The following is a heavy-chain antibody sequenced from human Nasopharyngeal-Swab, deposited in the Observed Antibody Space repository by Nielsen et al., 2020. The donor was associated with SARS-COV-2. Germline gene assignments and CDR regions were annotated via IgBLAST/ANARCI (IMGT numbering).Heavy chain of an antibody. D-gene: IGHD2/OR15-2a*01. V-gene: IGHV3-23*01. Sequence: GESLKISCAASGFDFNIYTMNWVRQAPGKGLEWVAAIVGSGDISGSGGNTYYADSVEGRFTISRDNSKNTLSLQMNSLRAEDTAVYYCAKDLRGPYFFWGQGTLVTVSS. CDR3: AKDLRGPYFF. CDR1: GFDFNIYT. CDR2: IVGSGDISGSGGNT. J-gene: IGHJ4*02.